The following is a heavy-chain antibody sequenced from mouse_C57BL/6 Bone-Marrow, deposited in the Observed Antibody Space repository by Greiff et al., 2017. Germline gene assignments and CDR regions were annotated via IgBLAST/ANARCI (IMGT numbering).Heavy chain of an antibody. Sequence: EVQLVESGGDLVKPGGSLKLSCAASGFTFSSYGMSWVRQTPDKRLEWVATISSGGSYTYYPDSVKVRFTISRDNAKNTLYLQMSSLKSEDTAMYYCARPHYYCSSYGYWGQGTTLTVSS. CDR1: GFTFSSYG. V-gene: IGHV5-6*01. J-gene: IGHJ2*01. D-gene: IGHD1-1*01. CDR2: ISSGGSYT. CDR3: ARPHYYCSSYGY.